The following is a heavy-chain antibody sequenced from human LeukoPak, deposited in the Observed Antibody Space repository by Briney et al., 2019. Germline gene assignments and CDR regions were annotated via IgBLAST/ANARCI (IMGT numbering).Heavy chain of an antibody. D-gene: IGHD4-17*01. J-gene: IGHJ4*02. V-gene: IGHV4-34*01. Sequence: SETLSLTCAVYGGSFSGYYWSWIRQPPAKGLEWIGEINHSGSTNYNPSLKSRVTISVDTSKNQFSLKLSSVTAADTAVYYCARHGQYDYGDFWDFDYWGQGTLVTVSS. CDR2: INHSGST. CDR1: GGSFSGYY. CDR3: ARHGQYDYGDFWDFDY.